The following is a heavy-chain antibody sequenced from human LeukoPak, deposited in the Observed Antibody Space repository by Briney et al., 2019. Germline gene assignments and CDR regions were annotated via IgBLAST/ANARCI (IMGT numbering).Heavy chain of an antibody. CDR2: ISAYNGNT. CDR1: GYTFTSYG. J-gene: IGHJ3*02. V-gene: IGHV1-18*01. CDR3: ARDRPYYYDSSGYYLLDAFDI. D-gene: IGHD3-22*01. Sequence: ASVKVSCKASGYTFTSYGISWVRQAPGQGLEWMGWISAYNGNTNYAQKLQGRVTMTTDTSTSTACMELRSLRSDDTAVYYCARDRPYYYDSSGYYLLDAFDIWGQGTMVTVSS.